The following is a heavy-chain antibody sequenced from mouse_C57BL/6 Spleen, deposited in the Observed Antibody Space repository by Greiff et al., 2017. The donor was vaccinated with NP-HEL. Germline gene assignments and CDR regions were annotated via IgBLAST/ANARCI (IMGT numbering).Heavy chain of an antibody. CDR2: IYPGSGST. D-gene: IGHD1-1*01. CDR1: GYTFTSYW. J-gene: IGHJ2*01. CDR3: ASSYGSSQYYFDY. Sequence: VQLQQPGAELVKPGASVKMSCKASGYTFTSYWITWVKQRPGQGLEWIGDIYPGSGSTNYNEKLKSKATLTVDTSSSTAYMQLSSLTSEDSAVYYCASSYGSSQYYFDYWGQGTTLTVSS. V-gene: IGHV1-55*01.